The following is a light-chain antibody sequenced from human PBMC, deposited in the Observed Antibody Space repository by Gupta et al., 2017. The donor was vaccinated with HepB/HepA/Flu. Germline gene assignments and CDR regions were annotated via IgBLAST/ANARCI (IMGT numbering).Light chain of an antibody. V-gene: IGKV1-5*03. J-gene: IGKJ1*01. CDR2: KAS. Sequence: DIQMTQSPSTLSASVGDRVTITCRASQSISSWLAWYQQKPGQAPKLLIQKASSLESGVPSRFSGSGSGTEFTLTISSLQPDDFATYYCQHYNSNSETFGQGTKVEIK. CDR3: QHYNSNSET. CDR1: QSISSW.